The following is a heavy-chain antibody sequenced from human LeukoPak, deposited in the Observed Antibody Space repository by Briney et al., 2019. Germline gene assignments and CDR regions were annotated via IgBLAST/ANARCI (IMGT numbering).Heavy chain of an antibody. CDR3: ARDEIFGWFDP. CDR1: GGSISSSSYY. J-gene: IGHJ5*02. CDR2: IYTSGST. Sequence: PSETLSLTCTVSGGSISSSSYYWGWIRQPAGKGLEWIGRIYTSGSTNYNPSLKNRVTISVDTSKNQFSLKLSSVTAADTAVYYCARDEIFGWFDPWGQGTLVTVSS. V-gene: IGHV4-61*02. D-gene: IGHD3-3*01.